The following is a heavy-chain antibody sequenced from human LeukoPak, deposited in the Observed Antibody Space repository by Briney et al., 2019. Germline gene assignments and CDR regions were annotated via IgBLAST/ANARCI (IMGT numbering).Heavy chain of an antibody. J-gene: IGHJ4*02. Sequence: GGSLRLSCAASGFTFSSYWMHWVRQAPGKGLVWVSRINSDGSSTIYADSVKGRFTISRDNANNTLYLQMNSLRAEDTAVYYCARVRRDGHDVFFDYWGQGTLVTVSS. CDR1: GFTFSSYW. CDR2: INSDGSST. CDR3: ARVRRDGHDVFFDY. D-gene: IGHD5-24*01. V-gene: IGHV3-74*01.